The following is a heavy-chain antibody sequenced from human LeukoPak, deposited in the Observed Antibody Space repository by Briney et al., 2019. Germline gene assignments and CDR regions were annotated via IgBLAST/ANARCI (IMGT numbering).Heavy chain of an antibody. CDR3: ARGLLGATQAAVFDY. CDR1: GGSFSGYY. CDR2: INHSGST. J-gene: IGHJ4*02. V-gene: IGHV4-34*01. D-gene: IGHD1-26*01. Sequence: PSETLSLTCAVYGGSFSGYYWSWIRQPPGKGLEWIGEINHSGSTNYNPSLKSRVTISVDTSKNQFSLKLSSVTAADTAVYHCARGLLGATQAAVFDYWGQGTLVTVSS.